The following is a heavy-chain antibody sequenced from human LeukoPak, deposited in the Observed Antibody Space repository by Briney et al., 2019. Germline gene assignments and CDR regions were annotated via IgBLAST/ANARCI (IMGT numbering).Heavy chain of an antibody. CDR3: ARASSSSFIVY. V-gene: IGHV1-46*01. CDR2: INPSGGST. Sequence: EASVKVSCTASGYTFTSYGISWVRQAPGQGLEWMGIINPSGGSTSYAQKFQGRVTMTRDMSTSTVYMELSSLRSEDTAVYYCARASSSSFIVYWGQGTLVTVSS. D-gene: IGHD6-6*01. CDR1: GYTFTSYG. J-gene: IGHJ4*02.